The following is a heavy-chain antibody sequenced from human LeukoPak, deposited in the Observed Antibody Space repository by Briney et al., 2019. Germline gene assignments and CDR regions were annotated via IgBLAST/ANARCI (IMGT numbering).Heavy chain of an antibody. D-gene: IGHD5-24*01. Sequence: PGGSLRLSCAASGFTFSSYGMHWVRQAPGKGLEWVAVISYDGSNKYYADSVKGRFTISRDNSKNTLYLQMNSMRAEDTAVYYCAKARGGYNYMDYWGQGTLVTVSS. V-gene: IGHV3-30*18. CDR2: ISYDGSNK. J-gene: IGHJ4*02. CDR1: GFTFSSYG. CDR3: AKARGGYNYMDY.